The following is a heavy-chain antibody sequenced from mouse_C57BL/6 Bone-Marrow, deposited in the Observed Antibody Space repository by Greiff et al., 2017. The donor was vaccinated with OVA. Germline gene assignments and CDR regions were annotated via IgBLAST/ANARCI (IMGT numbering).Heavy chain of an antibody. Sequence: EVQLQQSGPELVKPGASVQISCKASGYTFTDYYMNWVKQSHGKSLEWIGDINPNNGGTSYNQKFKGKATLTVDKSSSTAYMELRSLTSEDSAVYYCAICPIYYYGSSSYYFDYWGQGTTLTVSS. CDR2: INPNNGGT. V-gene: IGHV1-26*01. D-gene: IGHD1-1*01. CDR1: GYTFTDYY. J-gene: IGHJ2*01. CDR3: AICPIYYYGSSSYYFDY.